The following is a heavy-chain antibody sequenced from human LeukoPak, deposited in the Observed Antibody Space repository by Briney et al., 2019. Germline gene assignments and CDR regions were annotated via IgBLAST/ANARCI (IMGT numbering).Heavy chain of an antibody. Sequence: RPGGSLRLSCAASGFTFSSYGLHWVRQAPGKGLEWVAVIWSDGSNNNYADSVKGRFTISRDNSKNTLYLQMNSLRDEDTAVYYCARDRYSSSGNFDYWGQGTLVTVSS. J-gene: IGHJ4*02. D-gene: IGHD6-6*01. CDR1: GFTFSSYG. CDR3: ARDRYSSSGNFDY. CDR2: IWSDGSNN. V-gene: IGHV3-33*01.